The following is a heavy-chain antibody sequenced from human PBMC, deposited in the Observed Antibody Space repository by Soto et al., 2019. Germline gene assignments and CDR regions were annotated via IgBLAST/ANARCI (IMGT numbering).Heavy chain of an antibody. CDR2: IYYSGST. CDR3: ASSSGWSTAYYYGMDV. Sequence: SETLSLTCTVSGGSISSSSYYWGWIRQPPGKGLEWIGSIYYSGSTYYNPSLKSRVTISVDTSKNQFSLKLSSVTAADTAVYYCASSSGWSTAYYYGMDVWGQGTTVTVSS. CDR1: GGSISSSSYY. D-gene: IGHD6-19*01. J-gene: IGHJ6*02. V-gene: IGHV4-39*01.